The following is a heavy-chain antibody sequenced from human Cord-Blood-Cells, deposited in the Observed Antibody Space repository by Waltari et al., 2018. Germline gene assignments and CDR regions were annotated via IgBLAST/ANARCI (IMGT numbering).Heavy chain of an antibody. CDR1: GFTFSSYS. J-gene: IGHJ3*02. Sequence: EVQLVESGGGLVKPGGSLRLSCAASGFTFSSYSMNWVRQAPGTGLEWVSSISSSSRYIYYADSVKGRFTISRDNAKNSLYLQMNSLRAEDTAVYYCARVVGYCTNGVCYAFDIWGQGTMVTVSS. CDR3: ARVVGYCTNGVCYAFDI. CDR2: ISSSSRYI. D-gene: IGHD2-8*01. V-gene: IGHV3-21*01.